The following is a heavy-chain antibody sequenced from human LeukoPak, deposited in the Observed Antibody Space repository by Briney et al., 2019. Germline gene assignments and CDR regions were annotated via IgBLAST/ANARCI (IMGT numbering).Heavy chain of an antibody. Sequence: ASVKVSCKASGYTFTSYDINWVRQATGQGLEWMGWMNPNSGNTGYAQKFQGRVTITRNTSISTAYMGLSSLGSEDTAVYYCARVKVPYHDSSVVPNWFDPWGQGTLGTVSA. CDR1: GYTFTSYD. V-gene: IGHV1-8*03. CDR2: MNPNSGNT. D-gene: IGHD3-22*01. J-gene: IGHJ5*02. CDR3: ARVKVPYHDSSVVPNWFDP.